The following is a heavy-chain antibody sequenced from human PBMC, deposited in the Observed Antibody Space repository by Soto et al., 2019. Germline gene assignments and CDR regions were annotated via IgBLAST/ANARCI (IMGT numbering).Heavy chain of an antibody. J-gene: IGHJ3*01. CDR3: ARDRSGPGNWNYDTFDL. V-gene: IGHV1-69*01. Sequence: QVQLVQSGAEVKKPGSSLKVSCRASGGTFSSLGISWVRQGPRQGLEWLGGFIPMFGTANYPLKFQGRVTLSANDSTSTAYMELNSLTSEDTAMYFCARDRSGPGNWNYDTFDLWGQGTMVTVSS. CDR2: FIPMFGTA. D-gene: IGHD1-7*01. CDR1: GGTFSSLG.